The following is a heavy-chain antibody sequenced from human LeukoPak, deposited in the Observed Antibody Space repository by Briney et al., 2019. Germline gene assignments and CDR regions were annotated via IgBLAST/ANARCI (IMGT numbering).Heavy chain of an antibody. CDR2: IYYSGST. V-gene: IGHV4-59*12. D-gene: IGHD3-3*01. CDR1: GGSISSYY. Sequence: SETLSLTCTVSGGSISSYYWSWIRQPPGKGLEWIGYIYYSGSTNYNPSLKSRVTISVDTSKNQFSLKLSSVTAADTAVYYCARVPQYYDFWSGYPYYFDYWGQGTLVTVSS. J-gene: IGHJ4*02. CDR3: ARVPQYYDFWSGYPYYFDY.